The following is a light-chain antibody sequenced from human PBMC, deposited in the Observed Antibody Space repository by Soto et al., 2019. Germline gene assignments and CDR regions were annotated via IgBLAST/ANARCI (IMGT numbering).Light chain of an antibody. Sequence: DIQMTQSPSSLSASVGDRVTITCRASQSISSYLNWNQQKPGKAPKLLIYAASSLQSGVPSRFSGSGSGTDFTLTIISLQPENFATYYCQQSYSTPITFGQGTRLEIK. CDR3: QQSYSTPIT. J-gene: IGKJ5*01. CDR2: AAS. V-gene: IGKV1-39*01. CDR1: QSISSY.